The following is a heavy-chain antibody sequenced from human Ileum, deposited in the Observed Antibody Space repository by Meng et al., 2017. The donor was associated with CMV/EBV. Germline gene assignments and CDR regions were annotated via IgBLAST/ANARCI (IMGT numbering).Heavy chain of an antibody. J-gene: IGHJ4*02. CDR3: ERDGLSGRSFDY. D-gene: IGHD1-26*01. V-gene: IGHV7-4-1*02. Sequence: QVQRRQPGSELKKPGASVTASCKGSGYNFTSHNIIWVRQAPGQGTEWMGLIDTSTGNPTYAQGFIGRFVFFFDMSVSTTYVQISSLKAEDTAVYYCERDGLSGRSFDYWGQGTLVTVSS. CDR2: IDTSTGNP. CDR1: GYNFTSHN.